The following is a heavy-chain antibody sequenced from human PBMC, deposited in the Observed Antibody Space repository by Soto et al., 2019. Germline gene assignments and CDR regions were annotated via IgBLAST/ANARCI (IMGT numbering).Heavy chain of an antibody. CDR2: ISYDGSNK. CDR3: VKDEGIEAMDV. J-gene: IGHJ6*02. Sequence: GALRISCAASGFTFSSYGMHWVRQAPGKGLEWVAVISYDGSNKYYADSVKGRFTISRDNYKNTLYLQMNSLRHDDTAIYFCVKDEGIEAMDVWGQGTTVTVSS. D-gene: IGHD3-3*02. V-gene: IGHV3-30*18. CDR1: GFTFSSYG.